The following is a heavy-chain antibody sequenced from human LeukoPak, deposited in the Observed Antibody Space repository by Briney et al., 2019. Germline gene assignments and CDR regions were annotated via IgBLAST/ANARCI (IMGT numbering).Heavy chain of an antibody. J-gene: IGHJ3*02. D-gene: IGHD2-21*02. Sequence: SETLSLTRTVSGGSISDYYWNWIRQPPGKGLEWIGYIYYSGITHYNPSLKSRVTISVDTSKNQFSLKLTSVTPADTAVYYCASEVTAIPSSAFDIWGPGKMVTVSS. V-gene: IGHV4-59*01. CDR3: ASEVTAIPSSAFDI. CDR1: GGSISDYY. CDR2: IYYSGIT.